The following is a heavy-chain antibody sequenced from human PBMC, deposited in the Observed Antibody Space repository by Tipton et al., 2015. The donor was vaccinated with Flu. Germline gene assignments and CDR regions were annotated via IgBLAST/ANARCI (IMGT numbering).Heavy chain of an antibody. J-gene: IGHJ2*01. CDR2: IHTSGST. CDR3: ARDPDSGAGYYLDL. Sequence: GLVKPSEILSLTCTVSGGSISGYYWTWIRLPAGKGLEWIGRIHTSGSTGYNPSLKSRVTMSVDASKNQFTLQLNSVTAADTAVYYCARDPDSGAGYYLDLWGRGTLVTVSS. CDR1: GGSISGYY. D-gene: IGHD1-26*01. V-gene: IGHV4-4*07.